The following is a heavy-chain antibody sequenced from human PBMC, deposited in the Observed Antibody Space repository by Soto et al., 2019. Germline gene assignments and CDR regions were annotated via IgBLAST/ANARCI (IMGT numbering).Heavy chain of an antibody. CDR2: IDHDGRGT. CDR3: ATVFDY. J-gene: IGHJ4*02. V-gene: IGHV3-74*01. D-gene: IGHD4-17*01. CDR1: GFTLSGNW. Sequence: GGSLRLSCTASGFTLSGNWMHWVRQAPGKGLVWVSRIDHDGRGTSYADSVKGRFTISRDNAKNTLYLQMNSLRAEDTAVYYCATVFDYWGQGTQVTVSS.